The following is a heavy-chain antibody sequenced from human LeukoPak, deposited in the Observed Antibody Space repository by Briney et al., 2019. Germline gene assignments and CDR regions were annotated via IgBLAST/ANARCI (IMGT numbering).Heavy chain of an antibody. V-gene: IGHV4-61*02. Sequence: SETLSLTCTVSGGSISSGSYYWSWIRQPAGKGLEWIGRIYTSGSTNYNPSLKSRVTISVDMSKNQFSLKLSSVTAADTAVYYCARNRDYYDSSGYLVLWYWGQGTLVTVSS. J-gene: IGHJ4*02. D-gene: IGHD3-22*01. CDR3: ARNRDYYDSSGYLVLWY. CDR1: GGSISSGSYY. CDR2: IYTSGST.